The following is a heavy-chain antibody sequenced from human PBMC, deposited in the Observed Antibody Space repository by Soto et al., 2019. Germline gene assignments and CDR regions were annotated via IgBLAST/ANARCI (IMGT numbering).Heavy chain of an antibody. CDR1: GGSISSSSYY. Sequence: PSETLSLTCTVSGGSISSSSYYWGWIRQPPGKGLEWIGSIYYSGSTYYNPSLKSRITINPDTSKNHFSLQLNSVTPKDTAVYYCARTSGWFDYWGQGTLVTVSS. D-gene: IGHD6-19*01. CDR2: IYYSGST. CDR3: ARTSGWFDY. V-gene: IGHV4-39*02. J-gene: IGHJ4*02.